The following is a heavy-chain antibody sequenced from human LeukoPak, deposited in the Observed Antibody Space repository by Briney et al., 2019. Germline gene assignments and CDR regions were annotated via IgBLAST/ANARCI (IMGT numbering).Heavy chain of an antibody. CDR2: IYASGST. CDR1: GGSFSSYH. V-gene: IGHV4-4*08. Sequence: SETLSLTCTVSGGSFSSYHWSWIRQPPGKGLEWIGRIYASGSTDYNPSLKSRVTISLDTSKNQFSLKLNSVTAADTAVYYCARKGDVWGKGTTVTVSS. J-gene: IGHJ6*04. CDR3: ARKGDV.